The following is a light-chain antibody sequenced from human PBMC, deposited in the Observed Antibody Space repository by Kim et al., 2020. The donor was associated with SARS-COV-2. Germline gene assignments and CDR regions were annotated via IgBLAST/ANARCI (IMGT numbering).Light chain of an antibody. CDR2: GAS. Sequence: EIVLTQSPGTLSLSPGERATLSCRASQSVSSSYLAWYQQKPGQAPRLLIYGASSRATGIPDRFSGSGSGTDFTLTISRLEPEDFAVYYCQQHGTFGQGTKLEI. CDR1: QSVSSSY. CDR3: QQHGT. V-gene: IGKV3-20*01. J-gene: IGKJ2*01.